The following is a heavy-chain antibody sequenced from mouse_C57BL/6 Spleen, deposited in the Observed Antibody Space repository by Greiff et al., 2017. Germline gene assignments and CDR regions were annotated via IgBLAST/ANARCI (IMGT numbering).Heavy chain of an antibody. J-gene: IGHJ2*01. CDR1: GFTFSDYG. CDR2: ISSGSSTI. Sequence: DVKLVESGGGLVKPGGSLKLSCAASGFTFSDYGMHWVRQAPEKGLEWVAYISSGSSTIYYADTGKGRFTISRDNAKNTLFLHMTSLRSEDTAMYYCARGQYYFDYWGQGTTLTVSS. V-gene: IGHV5-17*01. CDR3: ARGQYYFDY.